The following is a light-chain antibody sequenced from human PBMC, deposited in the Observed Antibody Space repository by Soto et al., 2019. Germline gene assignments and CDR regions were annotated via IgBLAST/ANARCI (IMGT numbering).Light chain of an antibody. V-gene: IGKV2-30*01. CDR2: KVS. J-gene: IGKJ1*01. CDR3: MQSTHWPPT. CDR1: QSLVDNDGNTY. Sequence: DFVITQSPLSLPVIIAHPASMSCRSIQSLVDNDGNTYLNWFQQRPGQSPRRLIYKVSNRDSGVPDRFSGSGSGTDFTLKISRVEPEDVGVYSCMQSTHWPPTFGQGTKVDIK.